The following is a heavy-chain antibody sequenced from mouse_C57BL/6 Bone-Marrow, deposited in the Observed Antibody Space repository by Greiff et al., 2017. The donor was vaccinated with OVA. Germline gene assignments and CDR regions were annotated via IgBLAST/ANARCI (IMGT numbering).Heavy chain of an antibody. Sequence: QVQLQQSGPGLVKPSQSLFLTCSITGFPITSGYYWIWIRQSPGKPLEWMGYITHSGETFYNPSLQSPISITRETSKNQFFLQLNSVTTEDTAMYYCAGDIYGNRWFAYGGQGTLVTVSA. J-gene: IGHJ3*01. CDR3: AGDIYGNRWFAY. D-gene: IGHD2-1*01. CDR2: ITHSGET. CDR1: GFPITSGYY. V-gene: IGHV12-3*01.